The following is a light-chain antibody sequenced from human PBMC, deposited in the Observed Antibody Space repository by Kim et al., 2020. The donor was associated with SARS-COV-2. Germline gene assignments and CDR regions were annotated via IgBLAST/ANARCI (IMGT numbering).Light chain of an antibody. V-gene: IGKV4-1*01. CDR1: QRVLDSSLKKNC. J-gene: IGKJ2*01. CDR3: QQYYSTPNT. Sequence: DIVMTQSPNSLAVSLGERATINCKSSQRVLDSSLKKNCLAWYQQKRGQPPKLLIYLASSRESGVPDRFSGSGSGTDFTLTISSLQAEDVAVYYCQQYYSTPNTFGQGTKLEI. CDR2: LAS.